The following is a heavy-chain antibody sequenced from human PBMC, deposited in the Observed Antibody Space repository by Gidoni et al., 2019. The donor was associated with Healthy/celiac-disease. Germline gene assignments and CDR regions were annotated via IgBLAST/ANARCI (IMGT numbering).Heavy chain of an antibody. CDR2: IIPIFGTA. CDR3: ARGATYYYDSSGAPGAFDI. J-gene: IGHJ3*02. CDR1: GGTFSSYA. D-gene: IGHD3-22*01. Sequence: QVQLVQSGAEVKKTGSSVKVSCKASGGTFSSYAISWVRQAPGQGLEWMGGIIPIFGTANYAQKLQGRVTITADESTSTAYMELSSLRSEDTAVYYCARGATYYYDSSGAPGAFDIWGQGTMVTVSS. V-gene: IGHV1-69*01.